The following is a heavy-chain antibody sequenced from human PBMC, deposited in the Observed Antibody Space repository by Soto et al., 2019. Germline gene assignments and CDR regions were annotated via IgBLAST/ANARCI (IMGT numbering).Heavy chain of an antibody. J-gene: IGHJ4*02. CDR2: VYTGGNT. CDR3: AREGDDRHFFFDS. V-gene: IGHV4-4*07. D-gene: IGHD3-3*02. Sequence: QLQESGPGLVKPSETLSLICNVSGRSMISYYWSWLRQPAGKGLEWIGRVYTGGNTNYNPSLKRRVPMSVDTSKSQFSLKLTSVTAADTAVYYCAREGDDRHFFFDSWGQGTLVTVSS. CDR1: GRSMISYY.